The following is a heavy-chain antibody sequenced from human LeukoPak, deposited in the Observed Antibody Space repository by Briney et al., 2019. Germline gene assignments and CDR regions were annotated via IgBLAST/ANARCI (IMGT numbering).Heavy chain of an antibody. V-gene: IGHV3-20*04. CDR3: ARVDALGRGWDGFSDY. J-gene: IGHJ4*02. CDR2: ISWNGGST. Sequence: GGSLRLSCEASGFNFDDYAMNWVRQSPGKGLEWVCGISWNGGSTGYAESVKGRFTISRDNAKNSLYLQMKSLRAEDTALYYCARVDALGRGWDGFSDYWGQGSLVTVSS. CDR1: GFNFDDYA. D-gene: IGHD6-19*01.